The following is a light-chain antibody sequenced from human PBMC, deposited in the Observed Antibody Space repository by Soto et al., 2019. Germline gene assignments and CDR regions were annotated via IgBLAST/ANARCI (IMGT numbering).Light chain of an antibody. CDR3: SSYSSSTAYL. J-gene: IGLJ1*01. Sequence: QSVLTQPASVSGSPGQSITISCTGTSSDVGGYDYVSWYQLHPGKAPKLMVFEVSNRPSGVSYRFSGSKSGNTASLTIPGLQAEDEADYFCSSYSSSTAYLFGTGTKLTVL. CDR1: SSDVGGYDY. CDR2: EVS. V-gene: IGLV2-14*01.